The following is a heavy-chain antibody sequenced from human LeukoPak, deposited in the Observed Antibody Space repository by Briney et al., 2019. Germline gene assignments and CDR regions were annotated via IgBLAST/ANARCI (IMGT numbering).Heavy chain of an antibody. V-gene: IGHV4-4*02. CDR2: IYHSGST. J-gene: IGHJ3*02. CDR1: GGSISSSNW. CDR3: ARNFPSSSDAFDI. D-gene: IGHD6-6*01. Sequence: PSETLSLTCAVSGGSISSSNWWSWVRQPPGKGLEWIGEIYHSGSTNYNPSLKSRVTISVDKSKNQFSLKLSSVTAADTAVYYCARNFPSSSDAFDIWGQGTMVTVSS.